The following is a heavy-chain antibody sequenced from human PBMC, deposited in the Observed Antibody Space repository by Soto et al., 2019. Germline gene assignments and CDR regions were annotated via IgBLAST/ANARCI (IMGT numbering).Heavy chain of an antibody. J-gene: IGHJ4*02. D-gene: IGHD3-10*01. CDR1: GITISNYP. CDR2: ISGSGDRT. V-gene: IGHV3-23*01. CDR3: VKDDGGSPSTPPL. Sequence: EVQLLESGGGLVQPGGSLRLSCAASGITISNYPMSWVRQAPGKGLEWVSGISGSGDRTYYADSAKGWFTISKDISKNSLSLQVDSLAVDDTAVYFCVKDDGGSPSTPPLWGQGTLVTVSS.